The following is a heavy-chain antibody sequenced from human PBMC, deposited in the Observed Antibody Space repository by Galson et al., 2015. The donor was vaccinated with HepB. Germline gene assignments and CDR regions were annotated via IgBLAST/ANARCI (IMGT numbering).Heavy chain of an antibody. CDR3: VRQVYDDSRGGFSQYNWLDP. D-gene: IGHD3-10*01. J-gene: IGHJ5*02. Sequence: SLRLSCAASGFTFSNYNMNWVRQAPGKGLEWVSSISSSSSYMDYAESVKGRFTIARDNARNSLSLRMNSLRDEDTAIYYCVRQVYDDSRGGFSQYNWLDPWGQGTLVTVSS. CDR2: ISSSSSYM. V-gene: IGHV3-21*01. CDR1: GFTFSNYN.